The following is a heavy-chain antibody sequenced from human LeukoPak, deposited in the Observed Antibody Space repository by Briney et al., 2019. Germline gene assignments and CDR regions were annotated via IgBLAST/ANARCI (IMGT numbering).Heavy chain of an antibody. V-gene: IGHV4-61*02. CDR2: INTSGST. D-gene: IGHD2-2*01. CDR3: ARGRWTSSNYNWFDP. CDR1: GGSISSGSYY. J-gene: IGHJ5*02. Sequence: SETLSLTCTVSGGSISSGSYYWSWIRQPAGKGLEWIERINTSGSTNYNPSLKCRVTISVDTSKNQFSLKLSSVTAADTAVYYCARGRWTSSNYNWFDPWGQGTLVTVSS.